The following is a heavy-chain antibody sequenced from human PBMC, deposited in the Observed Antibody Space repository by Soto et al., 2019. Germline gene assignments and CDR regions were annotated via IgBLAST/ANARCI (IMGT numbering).Heavy chain of an antibody. J-gene: IGHJ4*02. CDR2: ISGRGGST. CDR3: AKSRGDSWTTYYFDY. Sequence: EVQLLESGGGLVQPGGSLKLSCAASGFTFSSNSMSWVRQAPGKGLEWVSGISGRGGSTYYANSVKGRFIISRDNSENMLYLQIYSLRAEDTAVYFCAKSRGDSWTTYYFDYWGQGTLITVSS. CDR1: GFTFSSNS. D-gene: IGHD4-4*01. V-gene: IGHV3-23*01.